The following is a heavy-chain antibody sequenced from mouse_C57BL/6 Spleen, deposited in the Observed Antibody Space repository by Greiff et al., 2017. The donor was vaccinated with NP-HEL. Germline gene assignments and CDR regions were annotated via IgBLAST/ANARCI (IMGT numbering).Heavy chain of an antibody. D-gene: IGHD1-1*01. V-gene: IGHV1-22*01. CDR3: ARDYGSSYDYFDY. Sequence: EVQLQQSGPELVKPGASVKMSCKASGYTFTDYNMHWVKQSHGKSLEWIGYINPNNGGTSYNQKFKGKATLTVNKSSSTAYIELRSLTSEDSEVYYCARDYGSSYDYFDYWGQGTTLTVSS. J-gene: IGHJ2*01. CDR1: GYTFTDYN. CDR2: INPNNGGT.